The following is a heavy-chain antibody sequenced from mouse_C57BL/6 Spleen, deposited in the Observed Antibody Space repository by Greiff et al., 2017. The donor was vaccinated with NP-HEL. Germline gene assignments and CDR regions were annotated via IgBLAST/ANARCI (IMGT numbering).Heavy chain of an antibody. D-gene: IGHD1-1*01. CDR2: IYPRDGST. CDR1: GYTFTSYD. V-gene: IGHV1-85*01. J-gene: IGHJ4*01. CDR3: ARDYYGSSPCAMDY. Sequence: QVQLKQSGPELVKPGASVKLSCKASGYTFTSYDINWVKQRPGQGLEWIGWIYPRDGSTKYNEKFKGKATLTVDTSSSKAYMELHSLTSEDSAVYFCARDYYGSSPCAMDYWGKGTSVTVSS.